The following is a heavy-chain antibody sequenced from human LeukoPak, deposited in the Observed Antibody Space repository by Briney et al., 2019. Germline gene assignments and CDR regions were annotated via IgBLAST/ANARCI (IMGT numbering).Heavy chain of an antibody. Sequence: GGSLRLSCAASGFTFSSYWMSWVRQAPGKGLKWVANIKQDGSEKYYVDSVKGRFTISRDNAKNSLYLQMNSLRAEDTAVYYCARGYCSSTSCYTPAYWGQGTLVTVSS. CDR3: ARGYCSSTSCYTPAY. V-gene: IGHV3-7*01. J-gene: IGHJ4*02. CDR1: GFTFSSYW. CDR2: IKQDGSEK. D-gene: IGHD2-2*02.